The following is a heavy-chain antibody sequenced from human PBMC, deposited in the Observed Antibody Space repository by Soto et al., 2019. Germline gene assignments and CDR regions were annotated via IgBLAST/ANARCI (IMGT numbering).Heavy chain of an antibody. V-gene: IGHV1-69*06. CDR3: ALGVYGSGNYYTGPSAFDI. D-gene: IGHD3-10*01. CDR2: TIPVSNTA. CDR1: GGTLSDHG. Sequence: QVQLEQSGAEVKKPGSSVKVSCKASGGTLSDHGVAWLRQAPGQGLEWMGGTIPVSNTAKYAQKFQGRVTVTADKFTNIAYMELSSLRSEDTAFYFCALGVYGSGNYYTGPSAFDIWGQGTMVIVSS. J-gene: IGHJ3*02.